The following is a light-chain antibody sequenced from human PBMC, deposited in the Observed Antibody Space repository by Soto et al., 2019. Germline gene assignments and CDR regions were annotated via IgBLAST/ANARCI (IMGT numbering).Light chain of an antibody. V-gene: IGKV3-20*01. CDR1: QSVSSNS. CDR2: GAS. J-gene: IGKJ3*01. Sequence: EIVLTQSPGTLSLSPGERATLSCRASQSVSSNSLAWFQLKPGQAPRLLIYGASGRATGIPDRFSGSGSGTDFTLTISRLEPEDFAMYYCQQWFTFGPGTKVDIK. CDR3: QQWFT.